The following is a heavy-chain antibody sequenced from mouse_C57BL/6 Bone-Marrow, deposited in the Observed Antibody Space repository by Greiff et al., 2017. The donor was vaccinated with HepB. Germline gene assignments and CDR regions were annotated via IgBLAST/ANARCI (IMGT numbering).Heavy chain of an antibody. D-gene: IGHD1-1*01. J-gene: IGHJ4*01. Sequence: QVQLQQPGAELVMPGASVKLSCKASGYTFTSYWMHWVKQRPGQGLEWIGEIDPSDSYTNYNQKFKGKSTLTVDKSSSTAYMQLSSLTSEDSAVYYCARVATVVATDYAMDYWGRGTSATVSS. V-gene: IGHV1-69*01. CDR1: GYTFTSYW. CDR3: ARVATVVATDYAMDY. CDR2: IDPSDSYT.